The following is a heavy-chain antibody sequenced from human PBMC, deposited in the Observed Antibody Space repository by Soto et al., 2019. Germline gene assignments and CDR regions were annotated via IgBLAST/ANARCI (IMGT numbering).Heavy chain of an antibody. CDR3: AKDLEYAYGAGSNDWYFDL. CDR1: GFTFGSYA. CDR2: ISGSGDNI. V-gene: IGHV3-23*01. Sequence: EVPLLESGGGLVQPGGSLRLSCAASGFTFGSYAMSWVRQAPGKGLEWVSVISGSGDNIYYADSVKGRFTISRDNSKNTLYLQRNTLRAEDTAVSYCAKDLEYAYGAGSNDWYFDLWGRGTLVTVSS. J-gene: IGHJ2*01. D-gene: IGHD3-10*01.